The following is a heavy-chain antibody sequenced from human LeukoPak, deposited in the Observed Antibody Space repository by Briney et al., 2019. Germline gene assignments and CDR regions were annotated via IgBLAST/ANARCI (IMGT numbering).Heavy chain of an antibody. J-gene: IGHJ5*02. CDR2: IYYSGST. CDR3: ARRVTTYLSGENWFDP. V-gene: IGHV4-59*08. D-gene: IGHD4-17*01. Sequence: SETLSLTCTVSGGSISSYYWSWIRQPPGKGLEWIGYIYYSGSTNYNPSLKSRVTISVDTSKNQFSLKLSSVTAADTAVYYCARRVTTYLSGENWFDPWGQGTLVTVSS. CDR1: GGSISSYY.